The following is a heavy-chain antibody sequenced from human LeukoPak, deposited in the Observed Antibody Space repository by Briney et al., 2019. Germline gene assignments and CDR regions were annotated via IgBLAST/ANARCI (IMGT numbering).Heavy chain of an antibody. CDR2: ISSTSNTM. CDR3: ARISVIRGLSSFDS. CDR1: GFTFGSYS. Sequence: GGSLRLSCAASGFTFGSYSMNWVRQAPGKGLEWVSYISSTSNTMYYADSVKGRFTISGDNAKTSLYLQMNSLTPEDTAVYYCARISVIRGLSSFDSWGQGTLVTVSS. V-gene: IGHV3-48*04. D-gene: IGHD3-10*01. J-gene: IGHJ4*02.